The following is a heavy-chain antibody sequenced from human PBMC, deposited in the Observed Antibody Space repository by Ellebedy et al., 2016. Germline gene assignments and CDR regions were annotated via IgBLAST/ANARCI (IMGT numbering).Heavy chain of an antibody. CDR3: AREPSQRYGDYDGLNY. J-gene: IGHJ4*02. Sequence: GESLKISXAASGFTVSSNYMSWVRQAPGKGLEWVSVIYSGGSTYYADSVKGRFTISRDNSKNTLYLQMNSLRAEDTAVYYCAREPSQRYGDYDGLNYWGQGTLVTVSS. CDR2: IYSGGST. V-gene: IGHV3-66*01. D-gene: IGHD4-17*01. CDR1: GFTVSSNY.